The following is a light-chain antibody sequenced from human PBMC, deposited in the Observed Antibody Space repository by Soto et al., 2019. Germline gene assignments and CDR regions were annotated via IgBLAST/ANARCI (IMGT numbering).Light chain of an antibody. V-gene: IGLV4-69*01. CDR2: LNSDGSH. J-gene: IGLJ3*02. Sequence: QAVVTQSPSASASLGASVKLTCTLSSGHSSYAIAWHQQQPEKGPRYLMKLNSDGSHSKGDGIPDCFSGSSSGAVRYLTISSLQSEDEADYYCQTWGTGIQVFGGGTKLTVL. CDR1: SGHSSYA. CDR3: QTWGTGIQV.